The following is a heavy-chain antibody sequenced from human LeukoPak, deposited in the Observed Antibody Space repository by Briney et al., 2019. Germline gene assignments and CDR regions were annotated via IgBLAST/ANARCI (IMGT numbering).Heavy chain of an antibody. CDR1: GFTFDDYA. CDR2: ISGDGGST. J-gene: IGHJ4*02. D-gene: IGHD3-22*01. Sequence: QPGGSLRLSCAASGFTFDDYAMHWVRQAPGKGLEWVSLISGDGGSTYYADSVKGRFTISRDNSKNSLYLQMNSLRTEDTALYYRAKIQAFHAYYYDSSGYHDFDYWGQGTLVTVSS. CDR3: AKIQAFHAYYYDSSGYHDFDY. V-gene: IGHV3-43*02.